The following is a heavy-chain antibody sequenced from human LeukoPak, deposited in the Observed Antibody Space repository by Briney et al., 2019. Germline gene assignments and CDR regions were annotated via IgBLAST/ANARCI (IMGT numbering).Heavy chain of an antibody. J-gene: IGHJ4*02. CDR1: GFTFSSYA. Sequence: PGGSLRLSCAASGFTFSSYAMSWVRQAPGKGLEWVSAISGSGGSTYYADSVEGRFTISRDNSKNTLYLQMNSLRAEDTAVYYCAKDHDFWSGYARAANFDYWGQGTLVTVSS. D-gene: IGHD3-3*01. CDR3: AKDHDFWSGYARAANFDY. V-gene: IGHV3-23*01. CDR2: ISGSGGST.